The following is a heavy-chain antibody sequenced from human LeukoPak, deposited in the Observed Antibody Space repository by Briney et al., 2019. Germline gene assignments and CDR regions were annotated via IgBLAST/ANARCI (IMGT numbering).Heavy chain of an antibody. J-gene: IGHJ6*02. V-gene: IGHV3-21*01. CDR3: AREGYYSGLDV. CDR1: GFTFSSYS. Sequence: PGGSLRLSCAASGFTFSSYSMKWVHQGPGAGLEWVSFIGSSISYISYADSVKGRFTISRDNAKNSLYLQMNSLRAEDTAVYYCAREGYYSGLDVWGQGTTVTVSS. CDR2: IGSSISYI.